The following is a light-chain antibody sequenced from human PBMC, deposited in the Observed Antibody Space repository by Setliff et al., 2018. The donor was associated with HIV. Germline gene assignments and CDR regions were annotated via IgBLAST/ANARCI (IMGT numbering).Light chain of an antibody. CDR2: KNN. J-gene: IGLJ1*01. V-gene: IGLV1-44*01. Sequence: QSALTQPPPASGTPGQRVTISCSGSSSNIGSNTVNWYQQVPGTAPKLLIYKNNQRPSGVPDRFSGSKSGTSASLAISGLQSEDEADYYCAAWDDSTPLYVFGTGTKVTVL. CDR1: SSNIGSNT. CDR3: AAWDDSTPLYV.